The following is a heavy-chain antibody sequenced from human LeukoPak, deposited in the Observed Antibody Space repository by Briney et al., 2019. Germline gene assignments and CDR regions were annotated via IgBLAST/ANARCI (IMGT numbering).Heavy chain of an antibody. V-gene: IGHV3-23*01. CDR2: ISGHGGST. D-gene: IGHD1-26*01. CDR3: AKEVEPRDN. J-gene: IGHJ4*02. Sequence: PGGSLRLSCAASGFTFSAYAMTWVRQAPGKGLEWVSGISGHGGSTFYANSVKGRFTISRDNSKNTLYLQMNSLRAEDTAVYYCAKEVEPRDNWGRGTLVTVSS. CDR1: GFTFSAYA.